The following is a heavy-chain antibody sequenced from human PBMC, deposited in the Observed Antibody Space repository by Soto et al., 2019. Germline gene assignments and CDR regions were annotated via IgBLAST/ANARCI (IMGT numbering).Heavy chain of an antibody. CDR3: ARPGSYCSSTSCLNWFDP. CDR1: GGSISSSSYY. Sequence: QLQLQESGPGLVKPSETLSLTCTVSGGSISSSSYYWGWIRQPPGKGLEWIGSIYYSGSTYYNPSHRSRVTITVDTSNNQFSLKLSSVTAADTAVYYCARPGSYCSSTSCLNWFDPWGQGTLVTVSS. V-gene: IGHV4-39*01. D-gene: IGHD2-2*01. J-gene: IGHJ5*02. CDR2: IYYSGST.